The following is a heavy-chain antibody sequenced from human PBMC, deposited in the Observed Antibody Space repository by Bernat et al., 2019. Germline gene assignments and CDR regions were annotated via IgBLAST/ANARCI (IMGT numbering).Heavy chain of an antibody. J-gene: IGHJ4*02. CDR2: ISYDGSNK. Sequence: VELVESGGDLVQPGGSLRLSCAASGFTFSSYGMHWVRQAPGKGLEWVAVISYDGSNKYYADSVKGRFTISRDNSKNTLYLQMNSLRAEDTAVYYCAKDEDSSGWYSAYWGQGTLVTVSS. D-gene: IGHD6-19*01. CDR3: AKDEDSSGWYSAY. V-gene: IGHV3-30*18. CDR1: GFTFSSYG.